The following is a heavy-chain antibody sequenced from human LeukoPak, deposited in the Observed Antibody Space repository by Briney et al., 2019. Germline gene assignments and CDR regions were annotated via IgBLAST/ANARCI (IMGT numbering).Heavy chain of an antibody. D-gene: IGHD1-26*01. CDR3: APGMDGYYYYMDV. V-gene: IGHV1-69*02. J-gene: IGHJ6*03. Sequence: SVKVSCKASGGTFSSYTISWVRQAPGQGLEWMGRITPILGIANYAQKFQGRVTITADKSTSTAYMELSSLRSEDTAVYYCAPGMDGYYYYMDVWGKGTTVTVSS. CDR1: GGTFSSYT. CDR2: ITPILGIA.